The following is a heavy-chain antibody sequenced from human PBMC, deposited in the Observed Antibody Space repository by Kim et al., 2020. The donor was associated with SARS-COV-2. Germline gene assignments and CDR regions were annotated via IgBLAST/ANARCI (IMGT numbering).Heavy chain of an antibody. CDR3: ARHVGGIFMAGGYVDY. CDR2: IYYSGST. V-gene: IGHV4-39*01. D-gene: IGHD3-10*01. J-gene: IGHJ4*02. Sequence: SETLSLTCTVSGGSISSSSYYWGWIRQPPGKGLEWIGSIYYSGSTYYNPSLKSRVTISVDTSKNQFSLKLSSVTAADTAVYYCARHVGGIFMAGGYVDYWGQRTLVTVSS. CDR1: GGSISSSSYY.